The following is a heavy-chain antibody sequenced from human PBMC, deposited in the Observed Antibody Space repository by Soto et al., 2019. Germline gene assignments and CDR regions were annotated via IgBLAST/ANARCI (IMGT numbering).Heavy chain of an antibody. Sequence: TVSGGSISSYYWSWIRQPPGKGLEWIGYIYYSGSTNYNPSLKSRVTISVDTSKNQFSLKLSSVTAADTAVYYCARDREYYDILTGRPYYYGMDVWGQGTTVTVSS. V-gene: IGHV4-59*01. CDR1: GGSISSYY. D-gene: IGHD3-9*01. CDR3: ARDREYYDILTGRPYYYGMDV. CDR2: IYYSGST. J-gene: IGHJ6*02.